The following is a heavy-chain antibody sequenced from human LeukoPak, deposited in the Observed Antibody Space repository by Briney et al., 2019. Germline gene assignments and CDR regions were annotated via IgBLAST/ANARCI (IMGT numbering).Heavy chain of an antibody. V-gene: IGHV5-51*01. D-gene: IGHD4-17*01. CDR3: ARQDYGRNYGMDV. J-gene: IGHJ6*02. CDR2: IYPGDSDT. CDR1: GYSFTSYW. Sequence: AGESLKISCKGSGYSFTSYWIGWVRQMPGKGLEWMGIIYPGDSDTKYSPSFQGQVTISADKSISTAYLQWSSLKASDTAMYYCARQDYGRNYGMDVWGQGTTVTVSS.